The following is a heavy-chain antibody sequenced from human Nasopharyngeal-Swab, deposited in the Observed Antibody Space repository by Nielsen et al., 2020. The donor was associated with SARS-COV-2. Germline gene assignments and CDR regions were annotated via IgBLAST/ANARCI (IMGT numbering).Heavy chain of an antibody. CDR2: ISYSGST. J-gene: IGHJ6*03. CDR3: AREGAGSETIYYYYYMDV. CDR1: GGSISSSSYY. Sequence: SETLSLTCTVSGGSISSSSYYWGWIRQPPGKGLEWIGSISYSGSTYYNPSLKSRVTISVDTSKNQFSLKLSSVTAADTAVYYCAREGAGSETIYYYYYMDVWGKGTTVTVSS. V-gene: IGHV4-39*07. D-gene: IGHD1-14*01.